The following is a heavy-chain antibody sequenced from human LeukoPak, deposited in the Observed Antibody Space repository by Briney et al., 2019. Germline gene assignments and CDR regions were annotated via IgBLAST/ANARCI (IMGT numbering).Heavy chain of an antibody. D-gene: IGHD6-6*01. Sequence: GGSLRLSCAASGFTFSIYEMNWVRQAPGKGLEWVSYISGGGSTIYYADSVKGRFTISRDNAKNTLYLQMNNLRAEDTAMYYCARDQRVTGRPDIDYWGQGTLVIVSS. J-gene: IGHJ4*02. CDR3: ARDQRVTGRPDIDY. V-gene: IGHV3-48*03. CDR1: GFTFSIYE. CDR2: ISGGGSTI.